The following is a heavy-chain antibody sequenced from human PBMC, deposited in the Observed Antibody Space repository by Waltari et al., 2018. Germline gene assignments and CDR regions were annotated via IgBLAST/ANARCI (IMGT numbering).Heavy chain of an antibody. CDR1: GDPMNNYY. D-gene: IGHD4-17*01. J-gene: IGHJ5*02. CDR3: AGSGGNGDYDR. CDR2: IYYSGST. Sequence: QVQLQESGPGLAKPSETLSLTCTVSGDPMNNYYWTWIRQSPGKGLEWIGYIYYSGSTNYNPSLESRVTISIKPSKNQFALKLSSVTAADTAVYYCAGSGGNGDYDRWGQGTQVTVSS. V-gene: IGHV4-59*01.